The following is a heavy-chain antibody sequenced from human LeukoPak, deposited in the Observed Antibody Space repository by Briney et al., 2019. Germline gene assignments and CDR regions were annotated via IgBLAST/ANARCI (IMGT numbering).Heavy chain of an antibody. V-gene: IGHV1-18*01. J-gene: IGHJ6*03. Sequence: VKVSCKASGYTFTSYGISWVRQAPGQGLEWMGWISAYNGNTNYAQKLQGRVTMTTDTSTSTAYMELRSLRSDDTAVYYCARRSLNYDSSGYYAAEYYYYMDVWGKGTTVTVSS. CDR1: GYTFTSYG. CDR2: ISAYNGNT. D-gene: IGHD3-22*01. CDR3: ARRSLNYDSSGYYAAEYYYYMDV.